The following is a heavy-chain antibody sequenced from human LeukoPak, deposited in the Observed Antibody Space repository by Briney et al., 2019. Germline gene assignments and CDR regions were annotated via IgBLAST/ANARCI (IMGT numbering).Heavy chain of an antibody. V-gene: IGHV3-30*02. D-gene: IGHD3-16*01. J-gene: IGHJ4*02. CDR3: AKDSLADIDY. CDR2: IRHDGSIK. Sequence: GGSLRLSCAASGFIFSTYGMYWVRQAPGKGLEWVAFIRHDGSIKNYADSVKGRSTISRDNSKNTLYLQMNILRAEDTAVYYCAKDSLADIDYWGQGTLVTVSS. CDR1: GFIFSTYG.